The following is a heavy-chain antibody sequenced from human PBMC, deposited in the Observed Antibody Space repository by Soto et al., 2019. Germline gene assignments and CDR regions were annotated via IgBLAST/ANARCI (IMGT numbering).Heavy chain of an antibody. D-gene: IGHD2-15*01. CDR1: GFPFSSYS. CDR3: AREALLNWFDP. V-gene: IGHV3-48*01. Sequence: GGSLRLSCAASGFPFSSYSMNWVRQAPGKGLEWVSYISSSSSTIYYADSVKGRFTISRDNAKNSLYLQMNSLRAEDTAVYYCAREALLNWFDPWGPGTLVTVSS. J-gene: IGHJ5*02. CDR2: ISSSSSTI.